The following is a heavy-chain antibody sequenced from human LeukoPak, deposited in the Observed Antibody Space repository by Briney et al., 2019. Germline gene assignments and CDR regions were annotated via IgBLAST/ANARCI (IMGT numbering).Heavy chain of an antibody. J-gene: IGHJ4*02. Sequence: PSETLPLTCTVSGGSISSGSYYWGWIRQPPGRGLEWIGNIYYSGSTYYNPSLKSRVTISVDTSKNQFSLKLSSVTAADTAVYFCARLTSRAKPNFDYWGQGTLVTVSS. CDR1: GGSISSGSYY. V-gene: IGHV4-39*01. CDR3: ARLTSRAKPNFDY. D-gene: IGHD2-2*01. CDR2: IYYSGST.